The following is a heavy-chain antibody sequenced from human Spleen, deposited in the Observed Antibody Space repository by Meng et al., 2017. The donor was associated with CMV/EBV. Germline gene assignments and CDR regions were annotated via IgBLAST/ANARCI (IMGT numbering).Heavy chain of an antibody. CDR2: ISHDGTYK. CDR3: ARDFGQKYYDSRWAFAF. Sequence: GGSLRLSCAASGFIFSNYAMHWVRQAPGKGLEWVAVISHDGTYKYYSDSVKGRFTVSRDNAKNSLYLQMNSLRAEDTAVYYCARDFGQKYYDSRWAFAFWGQGTLVTVSS. D-gene: IGHD3-3*01. V-gene: IGHV3-30*04. CDR1: GFIFSNYA. J-gene: IGHJ4*02.